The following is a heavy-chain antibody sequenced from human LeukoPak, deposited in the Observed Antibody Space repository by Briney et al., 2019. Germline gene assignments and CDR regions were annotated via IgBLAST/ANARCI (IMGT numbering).Heavy chain of an antibody. CDR2: ISYDGSNK. V-gene: IGHV3-30*04. CDR3: ERGALGVFDY. J-gene: IGHJ4*02. CDR1: GFTFSSYA. D-gene: IGHD3-16*01. Sequence: GGSLRLSCAASGFTFSSYAMHWVRQAPGKGLEWVAVISYDGSNKYYADSVKGRFTISRDNSKNTLYLQMNSLRAEDTAVYYCERGALGVFDYWGQGTLVTVSS.